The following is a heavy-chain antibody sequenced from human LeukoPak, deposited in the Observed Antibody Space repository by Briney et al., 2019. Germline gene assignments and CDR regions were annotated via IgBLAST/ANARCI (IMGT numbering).Heavy chain of an antibody. CDR1: GYTFTSYY. J-gene: IGHJ4*02. V-gene: IGHV1-46*01. Sequence: ASVKVSCKASGYTFTSYYMHWVRQAPGQGLEWMGIINPSGGSTSYAQKFQGRVTMTRDMSTSTAYMELSSLRSEDTAVYYCATKTYCSSNSCYAPLDYWGQGTLVTVSS. CDR2: INPSGGST. D-gene: IGHD2-2*01. CDR3: ATKTYCSSNSCYAPLDY.